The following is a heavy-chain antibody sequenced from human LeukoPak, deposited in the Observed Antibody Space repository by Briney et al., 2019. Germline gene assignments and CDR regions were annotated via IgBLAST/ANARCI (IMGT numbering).Heavy chain of an antibody. CDR3: ARSPFGSGSCGFDN. V-gene: IGHV4-59*01. J-gene: IGHJ4*02. CDR2: IYNSGST. CDR1: GGSITNYY. Sequence: SETLSLTCTVSGGSITNYYWNWIRQTPGRGLEWIGYIYNSGSTSYHPSLKSRVTISVDTSKSQFSLRLRSLTAADTAGYYCARSPFGSGSCGFDNWGQGTLVTVSS. D-gene: IGHD3-10*01.